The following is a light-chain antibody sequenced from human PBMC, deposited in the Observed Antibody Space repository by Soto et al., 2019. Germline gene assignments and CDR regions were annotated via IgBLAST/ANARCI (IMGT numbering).Light chain of an antibody. J-gene: IGKJ4*01. CDR3: QQTFKTPLT. CDR1: QSLSSSY. Sequence: EVVLTQSPGSLSLSPGERATLSCRANQSLSSSYLAWYQQKFGQAPRLLMYGASSRATGIPDRFSGSGSGTHFTLTISRLEPEDFATYYCQQTFKTPLTFGGGTKLEIK. CDR2: GAS. V-gene: IGKV3-20*01.